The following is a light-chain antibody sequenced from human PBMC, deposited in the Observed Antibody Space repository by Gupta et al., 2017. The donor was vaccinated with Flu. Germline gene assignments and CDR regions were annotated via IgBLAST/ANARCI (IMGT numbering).Light chain of an antibody. V-gene: IGLV1-40*01. CDR2: SSS. CDR3: QSYDTSLSGWV. J-gene: IGLJ3*02. CDR1: SSYIVAGYD. Sequence: SSYIVAGYDVHGYQQLPGRAPKVLIYSSSNRPSGVPDRFFGSKSGISASLAITGLQAEDEADYYSQSYDTSLSGWVFGGGTKVTAL.